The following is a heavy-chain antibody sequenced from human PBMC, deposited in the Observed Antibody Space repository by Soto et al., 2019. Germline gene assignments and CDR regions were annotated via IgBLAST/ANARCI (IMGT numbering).Heavy chain of an antibody. J-gene: IGHJ6*02. CDR3: AGEPKGGAYDMDV. CDR1: GLTFSTYD. Sequence: QVHLVESGGGVVQPGTSLRRSCAASGLTFSTYDMHWVRQAPGKGLEWVALIWSDGSRTFYADSVKGRFTISRDNSKNTLYLQMHSLRAEDTAVYYCAGEPKGGAYDMDVWGQGTTVTVSS. CDR2: IWSDGSRT. V-gene: IGHV3-33*01. D-gene: IGHD3-16*01.